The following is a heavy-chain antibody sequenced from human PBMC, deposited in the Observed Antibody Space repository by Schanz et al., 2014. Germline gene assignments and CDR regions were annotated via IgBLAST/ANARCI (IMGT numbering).Heavy chain of an antibody. Sequence: VQLLQFGGGVVQPRRSLRLSCAASGFTFSSYAMHWVRQAPGKGLEWVSSISSSGSYIHYADSVKGRFTISRDNAKNTLYLQMNSLRAEDTAVYYCARDSRPNYDFLTAYYSIDYWGQGTLVTVSS. CDR3: ARDSRPNYDFLTAYYSIDY. D-gene: IGHD3-9*01. CDR2: ISSSGSYI. V-gene: IGHV3-21*01. CDR1: GFTFSSYA. J-gene: IGHJ4*02.